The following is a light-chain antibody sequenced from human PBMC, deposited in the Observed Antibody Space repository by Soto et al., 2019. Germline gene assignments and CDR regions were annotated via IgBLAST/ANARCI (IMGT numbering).Light chain of an antibody. Sequence: EIVMTQSPATLSVSPGERATLSCRASQSVSSHLVWYQQKRCQAPRLLIYGSSTRATGIPATFSGSGSGTEFTLTISSLQSEDFAVYYCQQYNNWPHTFGQGTELEIK. CDR3: QQYNNWPHT. V-gene: IGKV3-15*01. CDR2: GSS. CDR1: QSVSSH. J-gene: IGKJ2*01.